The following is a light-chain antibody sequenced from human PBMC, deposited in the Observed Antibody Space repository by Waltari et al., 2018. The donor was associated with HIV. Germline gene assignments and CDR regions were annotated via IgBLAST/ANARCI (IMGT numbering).Light chain of an antibody. Sequence: QSALTQPASVSGSPGPSIPISCTGSSSDVGGYKYVHWYQPHPGKAPQLMIYDGSERPSGVSNRFSGSKSGNTASLTISGLQAEDEADYYCCSYAGSSTLLFGGGTKVTVL. CDR2: DGS. V-gene: IGLV2-23*01. CDR3: CSYAGSSTLL. J-gene: IGLJ3*02. CDR1: SSDVGGYKY.